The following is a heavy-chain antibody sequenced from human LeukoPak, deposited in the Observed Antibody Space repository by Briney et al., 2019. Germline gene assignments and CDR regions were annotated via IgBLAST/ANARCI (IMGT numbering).Heavy chain of an antibody. J-gene: IGHJ4*02. CDR3: AREAGPYYFDY. CDR1: GGSIGSSPYY. CDR2: IFYSGST. Sequence: SQTLSLTCTVSGGSIGSSPYYWGWIRQPPGKGLEWIGSIFYSGSTYYNPSLKSRVTISVDTSKNQFSLKLSSVTAADTAVYYCAREAGPYYFDYWGQGTLVTVSS. V-gene: IGHV4-39*07. D-gene: IGHD6-25*01.